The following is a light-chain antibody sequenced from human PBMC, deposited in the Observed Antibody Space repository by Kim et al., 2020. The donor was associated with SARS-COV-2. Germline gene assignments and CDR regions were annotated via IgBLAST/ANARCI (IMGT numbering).Light chain of an antibody. CDR2: KTS. CDR1: QSFSTW. V-gene: IGKV1-5*03. Sequence: IQMTQSPSTLSASVGDRVTITCRASQSFSTWLAWYQQKPGKVPRLLIYKTSILENGVPSRFSGSGSGTEFTLTISSLQPDDFATYDCQQYNNFPFTFGHGTRLDIK. J-gene: IGKJ5*01. CDR3: QQYNNFPFT.